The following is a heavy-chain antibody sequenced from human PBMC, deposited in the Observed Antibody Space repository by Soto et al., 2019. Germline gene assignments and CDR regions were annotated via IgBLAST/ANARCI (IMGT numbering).Heavy chain of an antibody. D-gene: IGHD2-15*01. Sequence: QVQLVQSGAEVKKPGASVKVSCKASGYTFTSYYMHWVRQAPGQGLEWMGIISPSGGSTTYAQKFQGRVRRTSDTSTSTVYMELSSLRSADTAVYYCARVYCSGGGCYGIDYWGQGTLVTVSS. J-gene: IGHJ4*02. CDR3: ARVYCSGGGCYGIDY. CDR2: ISPSGGST. CDR1: GYTFTSYY. V-gene: IGHV1-46*01.